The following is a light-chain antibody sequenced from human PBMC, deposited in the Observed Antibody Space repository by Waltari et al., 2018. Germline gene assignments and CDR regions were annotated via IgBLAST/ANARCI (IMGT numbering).Light chain of an antibody. Sequence: QSVLTQPPSASGTPGQRVTISCSGSSSNIGSNTVNWYQQLPGTTPKLLIYSYKQRHTGAPDRLSGFKSGTSASLAISGRQSEDEADYYCAAWDDSLNGPVFGGGSRLTAL. CDR2: SYK. CDR3: AAWDDSLNGPV. CDR1: SSNIGSNT. J-gene: IGLJ2*01. V-gene: IGLV1-44*01.